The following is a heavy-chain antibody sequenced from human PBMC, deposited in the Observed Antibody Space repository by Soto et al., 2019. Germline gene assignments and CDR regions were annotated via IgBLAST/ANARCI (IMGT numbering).Heavy chain of an antibody. CDR2: ISSSSSTI. Sequence: GGSLRLSCAASGFTFSSYSMNWVRQAPGKGLEWVSYISSSSSTIYYADSVKGRFTISRDNAKNSLYLQMNSLRAEDTAVYYCARGMDSSGWYNWFDPWGQGTLVTVS. CDR1: GFTFSSYS. CDR3: ARGMDSSGWYNWFDP. D-gene: IGHD6-19*01. J-gene: IGHJ5*02. V-gene: IGHV3-48*01.